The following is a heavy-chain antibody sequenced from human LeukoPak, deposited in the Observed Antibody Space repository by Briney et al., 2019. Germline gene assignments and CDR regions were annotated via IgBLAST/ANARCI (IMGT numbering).Heavy chain of an antibody. D-gene: IGHD3-22*01. J-gene: IGHJ5*02. Sequence: GASVKVSCKASGGTFSSYAISWVRQAPGQGLEWMGGIIPIFGTANYAQKFQGRVTITTDESTSTAYMELSSLRSEDTAVYYCASSPYYYGSSEEFWFDPWGQGTLVTVSS. CDR3: ASSPYYYGSSEEFWFDP. CDR1: GGTFSSYA. CDR2: IIPIFGTA. V-gene: IGHV1-69*05.